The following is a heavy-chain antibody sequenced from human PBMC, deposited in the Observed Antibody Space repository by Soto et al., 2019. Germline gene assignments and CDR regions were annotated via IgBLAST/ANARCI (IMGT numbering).Heavy chain of an antibody. CDR2: IWYDGSNK. J-gene: IGHJ4*02. CDR3: ARADWNYPFDY. Sequence: QPGGSLRLSCAASGFTFSSYGMHWVRQAPGKGLEWVAVIWYDGSNKYYADSVKGRFTISRDNSKNTLYLQMNSLRAEDTAVYYCARADWNYPFDYWGQGTLVTVSS. CDR1: GFTFSSYG. V-gene: IGHV3-33*01. D-gene: IGHD1-7*01.